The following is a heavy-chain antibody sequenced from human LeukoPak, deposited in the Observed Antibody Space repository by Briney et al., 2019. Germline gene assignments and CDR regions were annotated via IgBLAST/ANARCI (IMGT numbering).Heavy chain of an antibody. CDR1: GGSFSGYY. D-gene: IGHD5-18*01. J-gene: IGHJ4*02. CDR3: ARGSKDTAMVRH. CDR2: INHSGST. Sequence: SETLSLTYAVYGGSFSGYYWSWIRQPPGKGLEWIGEINHSGSTNYNPSLKSRVTISVDTSKNQFSLKLSSVTAADTAVYYCARGSKDTAMVRHWGQGTLVTVSS. V-gene: IGHV4-34*01.